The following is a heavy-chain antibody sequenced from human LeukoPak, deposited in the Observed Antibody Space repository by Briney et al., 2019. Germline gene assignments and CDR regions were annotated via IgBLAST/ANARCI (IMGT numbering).Heavy chain of an antibody. Sequence: SETLSLTCSVSGDSIINYYWMWIRQPAGKGLEWIGRIYLSDNTNYNSPSLRSRVTISIDTSKNQFSLRLTSVTAADTAVYFCATLVSTRYYFDYWGQGTLVTVSS. V-gene: IGHV4-4*07. CDR2: IYLSDNT. CDR1: GDSIINYY. CDR3: ATLVSTRYYFDY. D-gene: IGHD5/OR15-5a*01. J-gene: IGHJ4*02.